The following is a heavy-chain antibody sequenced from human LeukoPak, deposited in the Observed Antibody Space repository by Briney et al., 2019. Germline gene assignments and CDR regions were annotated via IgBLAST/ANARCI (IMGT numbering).Heavy chain of an antibody. CDR1: GFTFSSYA. Sequence: GGSLRLSCAASGFTFSSYAMSWVRQAPGKGLEWVSAISGSGGSTYYADSVKGRFPISRDNSKNTLYLQMNSLRAEDTAVYYCAALSTGTTLRYWGQGTLVTVSS. CDR3: AALSTGTTLRY. CDR2: ISGSGGST. J-gene: IGHJ4*02. D-gene: IGHD1-1*01. V-gene: IGHV3-23*01.